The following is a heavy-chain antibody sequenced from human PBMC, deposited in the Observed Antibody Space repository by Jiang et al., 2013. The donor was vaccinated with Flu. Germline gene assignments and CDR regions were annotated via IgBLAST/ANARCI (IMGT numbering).Heavy chain of an antibody. CDR2: IYYSGGT. CDR3: ARHEASYYYYGMDV. Sequence: TVSGGSISSYYWSWIRQPPGKGLEWIGYIYYSGGTNYNPSLKSRVTISVDTSKNQFSLKLSSVTAADTAVYYCARHEASYYYYGMDVWGQGTTVTVSS. J-gene: IGHJ6*02. CDR1: GGSISSYY. V-gene: IGHV4-59*01.